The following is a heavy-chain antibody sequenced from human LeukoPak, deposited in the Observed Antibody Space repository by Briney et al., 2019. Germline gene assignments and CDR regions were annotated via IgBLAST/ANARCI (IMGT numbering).Heavy chain of an antibody. J-gene: IGHJ4*02. D-gene: IGHD7-27*01. CDR3: ARARGTGAKKGFDY. V-gene: IGHV4-59*08. CDR2: IYYSGST. CDR1: GGSISSYY. Sequence: SETLSLTCTVSGGSISSYYWSWIRQPPGKGLEGIGYIYYSGSTDYNPSLKSRVTISVDTSKNQFSLKLSSVTAADTALYYCARARGTGAKKGFDYWGQGTLVTVSS.